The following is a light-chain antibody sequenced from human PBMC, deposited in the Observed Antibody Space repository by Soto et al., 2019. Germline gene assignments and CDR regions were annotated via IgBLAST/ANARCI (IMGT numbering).Light chain of an antibody. Sequence: DIVLTQSPATLSLSPGERATLSCRASQSVNSNFLAWYQQKPGQAHRLLIYGAYTRVTDIQARFSGSGSGTDFTLTIRRLQPEDFAVYCCQQYGPSPLTFGHGTKVDI. V-gene: IGKV3-20*01. CDR3: QQYGPSPLT. CDR1: QSVNSNF. CDR2: GAY. J-gene: IGKJ3*01.